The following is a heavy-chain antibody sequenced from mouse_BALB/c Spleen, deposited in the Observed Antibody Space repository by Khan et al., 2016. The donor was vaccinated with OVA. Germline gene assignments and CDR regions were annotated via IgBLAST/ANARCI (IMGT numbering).Heavy chain of an antibody. CDR3: ARWATWVFDV. CDR2: IYPGGDFT. D-gene: IGHD3-1*01. J-gene: IGHJ1*01. CDR1: GYTFTNYW. Sequence: VQLQESGAELVRPGTSVKISCKASGYTFTNYWLGWVKQRPGHGLEWIGDIYPGGDFTNYNEKFNDKATLTADTSSTTVYMQLRSLTSEDSAVYFCARWATWVFDVWGAGTTVTVSS. V-gene: IGHV1-63*02.